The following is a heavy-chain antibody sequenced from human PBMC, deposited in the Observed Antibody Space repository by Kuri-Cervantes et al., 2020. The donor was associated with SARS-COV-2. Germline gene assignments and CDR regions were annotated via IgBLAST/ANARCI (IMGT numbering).Heavy chain of an antibody. V-gene: IGHV3-30-3*01. D-gene: IGHD2-2*02. Sequence: GESLKISCAASGFTFSSYAMHWVRQAPGKGLEWVAVISYDGSNKYYADSVKGRFTISRDNAKNPLYLQMNSLRAEDTAVYYCATLGYCSSTSCYKRFDYWGQGTLVTVSS. CDR3: ATLGYCSSTSCYKRFDY. CDR2: ISYDGSNK. CDR1: GFTFSSYA. J-gene: IGHJ4*02.